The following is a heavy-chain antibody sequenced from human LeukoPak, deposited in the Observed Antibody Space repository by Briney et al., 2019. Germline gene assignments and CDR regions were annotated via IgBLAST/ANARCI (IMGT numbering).Heavy chain of an antibody. Sequence: GRSLRLSCAASGFTFSSYAMHWVRQAPGKGLEWVAVISYDGSNKYYAASVKGRFTISRDNSKNTLYLQMNSLRAEDTAVYYCARQLSTITIFDYWGQGTLVTVSS. CDR1: GFTFSSYA. CDR3: ARQLSTITIFDY. V-gene: IGHV3-30-3*01. J-gene: IGHJ4*02. D-gene: IGHD3-3*01. CDR2: ISYDGSNK.